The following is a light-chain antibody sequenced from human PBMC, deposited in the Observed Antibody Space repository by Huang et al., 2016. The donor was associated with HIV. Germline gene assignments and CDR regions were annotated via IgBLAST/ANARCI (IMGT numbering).Light chain of an antibody. J-gene: IGKJ1*01. CDR3: QQRSDRPPWT. CDR1: QSVSTS. V-gene: IGKV3-11*01. Sequence: EVVLTQSPATLSLSPGERATLSCRASQSVSTSLAWFQLRPGQAPRLLIYDASNRVTGIPARFSGSGSGTDFTLTISSLEPEDFATYYCQQRSDRPPWTFGQGTKVEFK. CDR2: DAS.